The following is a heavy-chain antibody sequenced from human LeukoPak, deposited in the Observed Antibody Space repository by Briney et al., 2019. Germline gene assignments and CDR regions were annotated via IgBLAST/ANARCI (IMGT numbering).Heavy chain of an antibody. J-gene: IGHJ5*02. D-gene: IGHD2-15*01. V-gene: IGHV4-34*01. CDR3: ATRSVVVVVAATQDWFDP. CDR2: INHSGST. CDR1: GGSFSGYY. Sequence: SETLSLTCAVYGGSFSGYYWSWIRQPPGKGLEWIGEINHSGSTNYNPSLKSRVTISVDTSKNQFSLKLSSVTAADTAVYYCATRSVVVVVAATQDWFDPWGQGTRVTVSS.